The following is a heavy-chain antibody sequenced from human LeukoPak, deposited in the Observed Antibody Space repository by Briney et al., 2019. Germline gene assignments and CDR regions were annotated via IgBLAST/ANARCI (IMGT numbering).Heavy chain of an antibody. Sequence: SVKVSCKASGGTFSSYAISWVRQAPGQGLEWMGGIIPIFGTANYAQKFQGRVTITTDESTSTAYMELSSLRSEDTAVYYCARAISGYYDFWSGYYSSRYYYMDVWGKGTTVTVSS. D-gene: IGHD3-3*01. J-gene: IGHJ6*03. V-gene: IGHV1-69*05. CDR2: IIPIFGTA. CDR1: GGTFSSYA. CDR3: ARAISGYYDFWSGYYSSRYYYMDV.